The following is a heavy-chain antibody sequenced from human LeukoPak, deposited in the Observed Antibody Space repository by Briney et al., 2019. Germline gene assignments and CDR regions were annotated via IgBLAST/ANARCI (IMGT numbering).Heavy chain of an antibody. V-gene: IGHV1-69*13. D-gene: IGHD1-26*01. CDR3: ARERPPVGATQRQAGCWFDP. J-gene: IGHJ5*02. CDR1: GGTFSSYA. CDR2: IIPIFGTA. Sequence: SVKVSCKASGGTFSSYAISWVRQAPGQGLEWMGGIIPIFGTANYAQKFQGRVTITADESTSTAYMELSSLRSEDTAVYYCARERPPVGATQRQAGCWFDPWGQGTLVTVSS.